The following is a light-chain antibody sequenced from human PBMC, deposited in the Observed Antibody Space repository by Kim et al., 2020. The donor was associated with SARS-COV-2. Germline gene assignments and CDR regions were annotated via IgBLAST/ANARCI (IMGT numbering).Light chain of an antibody. CDR3: QQYTWPLYT. CDR1: RSVGSL. Sequence: SVSPGERATLSCRASRSVGSLLAWYQQRRGQAPRLLIYGTSIRATGIPARFSGSGSGTDFTLTISNLQSEDSALYFCQQYTWPLYTFGQGTELEI. CDR2: GTS. V-gene: IGKV3-15*01. J-gene: IGKJ2*01.